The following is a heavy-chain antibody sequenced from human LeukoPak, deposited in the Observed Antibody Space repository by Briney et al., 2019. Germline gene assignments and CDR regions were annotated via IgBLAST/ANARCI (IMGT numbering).Heavy chain of an antibody. J-gene: IGHJ5*02. CDR1: GFTFNTYW. D-gene: IGHD3-22*01. CDR3: AIGGYYYDSSGYPP. Sequence: GGSLRLSCAASGFTFNTYWMSWVRQAPGKGLEWVANIKQDGSEKYYVDSVKGRFTISRDNAKNSLYLQMDSLRAEDTAVYYCAIGGYYYDSSGYPPWGQGTLVTVSS. CDR2: IKQDGSEK. V-gene: IGHV3-7*01.